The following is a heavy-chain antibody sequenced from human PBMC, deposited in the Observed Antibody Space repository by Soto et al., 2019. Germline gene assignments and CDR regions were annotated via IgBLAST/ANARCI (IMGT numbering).Heavy chain of an antibody. V-gene: IGHV1-18*01. D-gene: IGHD3-16*01. CDR2: INGYNGKP. Sequence: QVQLVQSGAEVRKPGASVRVSCKASGYIFTQYGIGWVRQAPGQGLEWMGWINGYNGKPNYAQEFRGRVTMTTDTSTSTAYMDLRSLTSDATGVYYCARWDGIFGAGGVDWGQGTLVTVSS. CDR3: ARWDGIFGAGGVD. J-gene: IGHJ4*02. CDR1: GYIFTQYG.